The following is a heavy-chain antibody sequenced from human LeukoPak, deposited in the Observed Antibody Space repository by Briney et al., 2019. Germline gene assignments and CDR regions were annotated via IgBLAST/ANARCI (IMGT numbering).Heavy chain of an antibody. D-gene: IGHD5-18*01. Sequence: ASETLSLTCAVYGGSFSGYYWSWIRQPPGKGLEWIGEINHSGSTNYNPSLKSRVTISVDTSKNQFSLKLSSVTAADTAVYYCARVRGYSYGNFDYWGQGTLVTVSS. J-gene: IGHJ4*02. CDR1: GGSFSGYY. CDR2: INHSGST. CDR3: ARVRGYSYGNFDY. V-gene: IGHV4-34*01.